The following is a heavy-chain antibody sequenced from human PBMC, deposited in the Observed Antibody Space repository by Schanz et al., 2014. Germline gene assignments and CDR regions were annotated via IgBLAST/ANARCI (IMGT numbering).Heavy chain of an antibody. V-gene: IGHV3-23*01. Sequence: DVQLLESGGGLVQPGESLRLSCAASGFTFTTYAMTWVRQAPGKGLEWVSSISSTSSYIFYADSVKGRFTISRDNSKNTLYLQINNLRAEDTAVYYCAYYDVLTGFDYWGQGTQVTVSS. J-gene: IGHJ4*02. D-gene: IGHD3-9*01. CDR1: GFTFTTYA. CDR3: AYYDVLTGFDY. CDR2: ISSTSSYI.